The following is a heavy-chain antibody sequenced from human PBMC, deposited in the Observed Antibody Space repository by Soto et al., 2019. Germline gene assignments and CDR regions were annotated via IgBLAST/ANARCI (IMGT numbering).Heavy chain of an antibody. Sequence: QVQLQKPGPGLVKPSGTLSLTCAVSGGSFSISNWWSWVRQPPGKGLEWIGEIYHSGSTNYNPSLKSRVTISVDKSKNQFSLKLSSVTAADTAVYYCAKVSGSYYYGMDVWGQGTTVTVSS. CDR1: GGSFSISNW. CDR2: IYHSGST. D-gene: IGHD1-26*01. V-gene: IGHV4-4*02. J-gene: IGHJ6*02. CDR3: AKVSGSYYYGMDV.